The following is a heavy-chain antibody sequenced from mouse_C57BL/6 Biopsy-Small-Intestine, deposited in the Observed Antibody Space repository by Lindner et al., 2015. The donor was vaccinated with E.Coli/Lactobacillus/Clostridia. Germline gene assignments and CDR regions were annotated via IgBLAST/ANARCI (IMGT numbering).Heavy chain of an antibody. CDR2: IYPGDNDT. CDR1: GYAFSSSW. J-gene: IGHJ1*01. CDR3: AKTYSGNYDWYFDV. V-gene: IGHV1-82*01. D-gene: IGHD2-10*01. Sequence: VQLQESGPELVKPGASVKISCKVSGYAFSSSWMNWVKQRPGKGLEWIGWIYPGDNDTDYNGEFKDKATLTADKSSSTAYMQLSSLTSEDSAVYFCAKTYSGNYDWYFDVWGAGTTVTVSS.